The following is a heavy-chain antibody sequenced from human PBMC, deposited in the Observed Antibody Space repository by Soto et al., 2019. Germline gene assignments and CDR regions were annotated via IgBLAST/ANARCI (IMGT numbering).Heavy chain of an antibody. J-gene: IGHJ4*02. D-gene: IGHD4-17*01. CDR3: AGDLFYGDYGGQELEY. V-gene: IGHV1-18*04. CDR2: ISDYNGNT. Sequence: QVQLVQSGAEVKKPGASVKVSCKASGYTFTSDGISWVRQAPGQGLEWMGWISDYNGNTNYAQKLQGRVTMTTDTSTSTAYMELRSLRSDDTAVYYCAGDLFYGDYGGQELEYWGQGSLVTVSS. CDR1: GYTFTSDG.